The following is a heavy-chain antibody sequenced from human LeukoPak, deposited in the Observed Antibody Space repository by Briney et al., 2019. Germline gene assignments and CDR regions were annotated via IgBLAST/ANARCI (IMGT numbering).Heavy chain of an antibody. CDR2: VYYSGRT. CDR1: GGSISSYY. CDR3: ARAPYTAMVPHFFDY. Sequence: PSETLSLTCTVSGGSISSYYWSWIRQPPGKGLEWIGYVYYSGRTHYNPSLKSRVTISVDTSKSQFSLKLSSVTAADTAVYYCARAPYTAMVPHFFDYWGQGTLVTVSS. D-gene: IGHD5-18*01. J-gene: IGHJ4*02. V-gene: IGHV4-59*01.